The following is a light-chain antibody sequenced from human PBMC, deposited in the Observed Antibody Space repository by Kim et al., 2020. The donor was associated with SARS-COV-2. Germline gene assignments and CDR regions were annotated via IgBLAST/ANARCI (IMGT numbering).Light chain of an antibody. V-gene: IGKV2-28*01. CDR3: MQVLQTPYT. CDR1: QSLLYRNGYNY. J-gene: IGKJ2*01. CDR2: LGS. Sequence: DIVMTQSPLSLPVTPGEPASISCRSSQSLLYRNGYNYLVWYLQKPGHSPQLLIHLGSNRAYGVPDRFSGSGSGTDFTLKISTVEAEDTGVYYCMQVLQTPYTFGQGTKLEL.